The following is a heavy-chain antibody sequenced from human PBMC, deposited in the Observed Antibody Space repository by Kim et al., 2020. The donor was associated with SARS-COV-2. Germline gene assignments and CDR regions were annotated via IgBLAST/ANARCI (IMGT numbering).Heavy chain of an antibody. CDR2: INHSGST. V-gene: IGHV4-34*01. Sequence: SETLSLTCAVYGGSFSGYYWSWIRQPPGKGLEWIGEINHSGSTNYNPSLKSRVTISVDTSKNQFSLKLSSVTAADTAVYYCARGRKVRGVIIDPWGQGTL. CDR1: GGSFSGYY. J-gene: IGHJ5*02. CDR3: ARGRKVRGVIIDP. D-gene: IGHD3-10*01.